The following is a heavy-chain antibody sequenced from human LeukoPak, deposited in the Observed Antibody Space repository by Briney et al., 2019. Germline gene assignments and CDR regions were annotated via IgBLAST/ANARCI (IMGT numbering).Heavy chain of an antibody. D-gene: IGHD3-3*01. CDR1: GGSISRYY. V-gene: IGHV4-59*08. CDR3: ARLPRYDFWS. CDR2: IYYSGST. Sequence: SETLSLTCTVSGGSISRYYWSWIRQPPGKGLEWIGYIYYSGSTNYNPSLKSRVTISVDTSKKQFSLKLRSVTAADTAVYYCARLPRYDFWSWGQGTLVTVSS. J-gene: IGHJ4*02.